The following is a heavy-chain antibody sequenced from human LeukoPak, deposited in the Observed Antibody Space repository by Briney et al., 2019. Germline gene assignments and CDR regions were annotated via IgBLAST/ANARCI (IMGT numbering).Heavy chain of an antibody. CDR3: AKDRNTYYYDSSGLLLGY. D-gene: IGHD3-22*01. CDR2: ISGSGGST. V-gene: IGHV3-23*01. J-gene: IGHJ4*02. Sequence: PGGSLRLSCAASGFTFSSYAMSWVRQAPGKWLEWVSAISGSGGSTYYADSVKGRFTISRDNSKNTLYLQMNSLRAEDTAVYYCAKDRNTYYYDSSGLLLGYWGQGTLVTVSS. CDR1: GFTFSSYA.